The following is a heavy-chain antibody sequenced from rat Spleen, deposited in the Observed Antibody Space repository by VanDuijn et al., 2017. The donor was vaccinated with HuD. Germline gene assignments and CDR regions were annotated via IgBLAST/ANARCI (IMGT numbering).Heavy chain of an antibody. CDR1: GFTFKNYG. Sequence: EVQLVESGGGLVQPGRSLKVSCAASGFTFKNYGMAWVRQAPAKGLEWVAAISYDGITTYYRDSVRGRFTISSDNAKTTLYLQMDSLRSEDTATYYCRTELGHYWGQGVMVTVSS. CDR3: RTELGHY. D-gene: IGHD4-6*01. V-gene: IGHV5-29*01. CDR2: ISYDGITT. J-gene: IGHJ2*01.